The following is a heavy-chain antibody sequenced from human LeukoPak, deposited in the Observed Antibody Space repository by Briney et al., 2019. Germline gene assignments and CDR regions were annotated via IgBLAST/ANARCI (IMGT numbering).Heavy chain of an antibody. D-gene: IGHD3-10*01. V-gene: IGHV4-39*07. CDR2: IYYSGST. Sequence: SETLSLTCTVSGGSISSYYWSWIRQPPGKGLEWIGSIYYSGSTYYNPSLKSRVTISVDTSKNQFSLKLSSVTAADTAVYYCARDRWAMVRGVILDYWGQGTLVTVSS. J-gene: IGHJ4*02. CDR1: GGSISSYY. CDR3: ARDRWAMVRGVILDY.